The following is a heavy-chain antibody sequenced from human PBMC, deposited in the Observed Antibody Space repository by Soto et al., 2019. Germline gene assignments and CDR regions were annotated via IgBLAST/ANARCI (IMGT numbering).Heavy chain of an antibody. CDR2: ISSSSSTI. D-gene: IGHD6-19*01. V-gene: IGHV3-48*02. CDR3: ARDPMLNSSGWYGNNWFDP. CDR1: GFTFSSYS. Sequence: GGSLRLSCAASGFTFSSYSMNWVRQAPGKGLEWVSYISSSSSTIYYADSVKGRFTISRDNAKNSLYLQMNSLRDEDTAVYYCARDPMLNSSGWYGNNWFDPWGQGTLVTVSS. J-gene: IGHJ5*02.